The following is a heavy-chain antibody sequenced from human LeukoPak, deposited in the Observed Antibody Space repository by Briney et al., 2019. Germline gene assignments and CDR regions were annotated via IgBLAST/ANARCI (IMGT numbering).Heavy chain of an antibody. CDR1: GFTFTRYW. J-gene: IGHJ4*02. CDR3: ARGHSSGWYDQYYFDH. Sequence: GGSLRLSCAASGFTFTRYWMTWVRQAPGKGLEWVANIKHDGSERDYVDSVKGRFIISRDNAKNSVYLQMNSLRAEDTAVYYCARGHSSGWYDQYYFDHWGQGTPVTVSS. D-gene: IGHD6-19*01. V-gene: IGHV3-7*01. CDR2: IKHDGSER.